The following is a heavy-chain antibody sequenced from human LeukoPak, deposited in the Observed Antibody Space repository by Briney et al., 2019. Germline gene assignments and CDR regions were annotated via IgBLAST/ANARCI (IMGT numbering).Heavy chain of an antibody. CDR1: GFTFSIHG. D-gene: IGHD3-9*01. CDR3: ARTYYDILTGYNPYFDY. CDR2: IGASGSHT. Sequence: GGTLRLSCAASGFTFSIHGMNWVRQAPGKGLEWVSGIGASGSHTYFADSVKGRFSISRDNSKNTVYLQMNSLRAEDTAVYYCARTYYDILTGYNPYFDYWGQGILVTVSS. V-gene: IGHV3-23*01. J-gene: IGHJ4*02.